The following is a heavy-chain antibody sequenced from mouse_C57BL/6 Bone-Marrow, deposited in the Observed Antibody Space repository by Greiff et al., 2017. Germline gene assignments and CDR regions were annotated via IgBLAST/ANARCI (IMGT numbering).Heavy chain of an antibody. CDR1: GFTFSSYG. D-gene: IGHD2-2*01. Sequence: EVQVVESGGDLVKPGGSLKLSCAASGFTFSSYGMSWVRQTPDKRLEWVATISSGGSYTYYPDSVKGRFTISRDNAKNTLYLQMSSLKSEDTAMYYCARHEMGLRRYFDVWGTGTTVTVSS. J-gene: IGHJ1*03. CDR3: ARHEMGLRRYFDV. V-gene: IGHV5-6*01. CDR2: ISSGGSYT.